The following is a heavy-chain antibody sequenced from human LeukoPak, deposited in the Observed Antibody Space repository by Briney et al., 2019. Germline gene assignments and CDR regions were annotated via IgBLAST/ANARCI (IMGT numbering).Heavy chain of an antibody. CDR3: ARAIRYGDYYYYYGMDV. V-gene: IGHV1-2*02. CDR1: GYTFTGYY. J-gene: IGHJ6*02. Sequence: ASVKVSCKASGYTFTGYYTHWVRQAPGQGLEWMGWINPNSGGTNYAQKFQGRVTMTRNTSISTAYMELSSLRSEDTAVYYCARAIRYGDYYYYYGMDVWGQGTTVTVSS. D-gene: IGHD4-17*01. CDR2: INPNSGGT.